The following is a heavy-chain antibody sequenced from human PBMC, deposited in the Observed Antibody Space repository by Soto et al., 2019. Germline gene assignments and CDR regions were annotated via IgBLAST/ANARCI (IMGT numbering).Heavy chain of an antibody. CDR1: GGTFSSYT. CDR3: ARASPPNFSWSYYMGAWYYP. CDR2: IIPILGIA. D-gene: IGHD3-10*01. V-gene: IGHV1-69*02. Sequence: SVKVSCKASGGTFSSYTISWVRQAPGQGLEWMGRIIPILGIANYAQKFQGRVTITADKSTSTAYMELSSLRSEDTAVYYCARASPPNFSWSYYMGAWYYPWGQGTLVTGSA. J-gene: IGHJ5*02.